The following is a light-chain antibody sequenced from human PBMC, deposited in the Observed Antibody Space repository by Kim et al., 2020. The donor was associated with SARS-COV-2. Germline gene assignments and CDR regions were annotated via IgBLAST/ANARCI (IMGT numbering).Light chain of an antibody. Sequence: QSVLTQPPSVSAAPGQKVTISCSGSNSNIGDNYVSWYQQLPGTAPKLLIHDNNKRPSGIPDRFSGSKSGTSASLGITGLQTGDEADYYCGTWDSSLSAVVFGGGTQLTVL. CDR1: NSNIGDNY. CDR2: DNN. J-gene: IGLJ2*01. CDR3: GTWDSSLSAVV. V-gene: IGLV1-51*01.